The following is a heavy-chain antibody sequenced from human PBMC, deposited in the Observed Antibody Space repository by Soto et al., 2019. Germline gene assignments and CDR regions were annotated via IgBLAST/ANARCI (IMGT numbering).Heavy chain of an antibody. J-gene: IGHJ2*01. Sequence: QVQLQESGPGLVKPSETLSLTCTVSGGSISSYYWSWIRQPPGKGLEWIGYIYYSGSTNYNPSLKNRVTISVETSKNQFSLKLSSVTAADTAVYYCARDADWYFDLWGRGTMVTVSS. CDR1: GGSISSYY. CDR2: IYYSGST. CDR3: ARDADWYFDL. V-gene: IGHV4-59*01.